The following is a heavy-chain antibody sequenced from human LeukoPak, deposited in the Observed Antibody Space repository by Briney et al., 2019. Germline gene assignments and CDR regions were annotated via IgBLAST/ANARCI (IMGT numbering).Heavy chain of an antibody. Sequence: SQTLSLTCAVSGGSISSGGYSWSWIRQPPGKGLEWIGYIYYSGSTYYNPSLKSRVTISVDTSKNQFSLKLSSVTAADTAVYYCARGGELWFGELSTYYYYYYMDVWGKGTTVTISS. CDR3: ARGGELWFGELSTYYYYYYMDV. CDR2: IYYSGST. CDR1: GGSISSGGYS. J-gene: IGHJ6*03. V-gene: IGHV4-30-4*07. D-gene: IGHD3-10*01.